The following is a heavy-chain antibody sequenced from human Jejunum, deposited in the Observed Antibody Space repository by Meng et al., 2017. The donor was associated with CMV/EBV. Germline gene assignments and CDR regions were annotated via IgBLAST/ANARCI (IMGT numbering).Heavy chain of an antibody. D-gene: IGHD2-21*02. CDR2: ITSRGENT. J-gene: IGHJ4*02. V-gene: IGHV3-23*01. CDR1: GFSFSNYV. CDR3: AKTGDGFTFDY. Sequence: CAASGFSFSNYVMSWIRWAPGKGLQWVSGITSRGENTYYLASVSGRFTISRDNSKNTLYLQMNSLRAEDTAIYYCAKTGDGFTFDYWGQGTVVTVSS.